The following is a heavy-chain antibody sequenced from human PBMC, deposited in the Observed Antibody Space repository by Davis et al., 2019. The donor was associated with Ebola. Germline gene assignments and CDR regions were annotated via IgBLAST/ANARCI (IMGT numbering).Heavy chain of an antibody. Sequence: SETLSLTCTVSGGSISGYYWSWIRQPPGKGLEWIGEINHSGSTNYNPSLKSRVTISVDTSKNQFSLKLSSVTAADTAVYYCARVRAYYYYYGMDVWGQGTTVTVSS. CDR3: ARVRAYYYYYGMDV. J-gene: IGHJ6*02. CDR2: INHSGST. V-gene: IGHV4-34*01. CDR1: GGSISGYY. D-gene: IGHD4-17*01.